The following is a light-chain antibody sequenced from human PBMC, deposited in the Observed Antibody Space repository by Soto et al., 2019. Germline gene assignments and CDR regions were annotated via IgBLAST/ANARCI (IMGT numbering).Light chain of an antibody. V-gene: IGKV3-20*01. J-gene: IGKJ4*01. CDR1: QSVSSSY. CDR2: GAS. CDR3: HEYDSSPLT. Sequence: EIVLTQSPGTLSLFPGERATLSCRASQSVSSSYLAWYQQKPGQAPRLLIYGASSRATGIPGRFSGSGSGTDFTLTITRLEPEAFAVYYYHEYDSSPLTFGGGTKVDIK.